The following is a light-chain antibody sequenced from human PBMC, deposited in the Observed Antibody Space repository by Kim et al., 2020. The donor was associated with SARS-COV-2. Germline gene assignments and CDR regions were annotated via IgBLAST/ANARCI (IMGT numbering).Light chain of an antibody. CDR3: HQYATSPLT. V-gene: IGKV3-20*01. J-gene: IGKJ5*01. CDR2: DAS. CDR1: QNVGRNY. Sequence: SPGEKTTLSCRAIQNVGRNYIAWYQQKPGQAPRLVIYDASSRATGIPDRVSGSGSGTDFTLSISGLEAEDFAVYYCHQYATSPLTFGQGTRLEIK.